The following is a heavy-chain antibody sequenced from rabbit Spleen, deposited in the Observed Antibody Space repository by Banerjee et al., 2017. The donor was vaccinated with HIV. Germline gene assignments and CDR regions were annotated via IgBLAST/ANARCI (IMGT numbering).Heavy chain of an antibody. J-gene: IGHJ4*01. D-gene: IGHD6-1*01. Sequence: QLTETGGGLVQPGGSLTLSCKASGIDFTKYYITWVRQAPGKGLEWIGIIVPIFGVTYYANWVNGRFTISSHNAQNTLYLQLNSLTAADTATYFCVREAGYGGYGDANLWGQGTLVTVS. CDR2: IVPIFGVT. CDR1: GIDFTKYY. V-gene: IGHV1S7*01. CDR3: VREAGYGGYGDANL.